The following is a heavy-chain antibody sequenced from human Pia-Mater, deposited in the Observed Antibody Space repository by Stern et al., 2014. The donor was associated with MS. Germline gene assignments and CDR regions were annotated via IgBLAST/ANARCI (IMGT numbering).Heavy chain of an antibody. V-gene: IGHV3-33*01. Sequence: VQLLESGGGVVKPGRSLRLSCAASGVTFSSYGMNWVRQAPGKGLEWVAVIWYDGSDKYYADSVKGRFTIARDNSKNTLYLQMNSLRAEDTAVYYCARDEGIGGYFDYWGQGTLVTVSS. D-gene: IGHD1-26*01. CDR1: GVTFSSYG. CDR3: ARDEGIGGYFDY. J-gene: IGHJ4*02. CDR2: IWYDGSDK.